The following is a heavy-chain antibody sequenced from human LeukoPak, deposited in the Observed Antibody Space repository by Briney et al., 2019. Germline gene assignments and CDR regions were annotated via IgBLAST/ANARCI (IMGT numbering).Heavy chain of an antibody. CDR3: ARDQGAVAGIDP. D-gene: IGHD6-19*01. J-gene: IGHJ5*02. CDR2: IYYSGTT. V-gene: IGHV4-39*07. Sequence: PSETLSLTCTVSGASISTIISYWGWIRQTPGKGLEWIGSIYYSGTTYYNPSLESRVTISIDASKNQFSVKLTSVTAADTAVYYCARDQGAVAGIDPWGQGTLVTVSS. CDR1: GASISTIISY.